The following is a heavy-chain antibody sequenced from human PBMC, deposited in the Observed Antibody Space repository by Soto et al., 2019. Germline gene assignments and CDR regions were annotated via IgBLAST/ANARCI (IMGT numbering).Heavy chain of an antibody. Sequence: GGSLRLSCTASGFTFGDYAMSWFRQAPGKGLEWVGFIRSKAYSGTAEYAASVKGRFTMSRDDSKNIAYLQMNSLKTEDTAVYYCSRVRSGITMIRGVADYWGQGTLVTVSS. D-gene: IGHD3-10*01. J-gene: IGHJ4*02. CDR2: IRSKAYSGTA. CDR1: GFTFGDYA. V-gene: IGHV3-49*03. CDR3: SRVRSGITMIRGVADY.